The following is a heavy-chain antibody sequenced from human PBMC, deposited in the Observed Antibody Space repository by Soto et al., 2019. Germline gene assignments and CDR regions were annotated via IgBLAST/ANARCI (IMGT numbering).Heavy chain of an antibody. Sequence: EVQLVESGGGLVKPGGSLRLSCAASGFTFSSYSMNWVRQAPGKGLEWVSSISRSSYYIYYADSMKGRFTISRDNAKNSLYLQMNSLRAEDTAIYYCARVPSPTKFWPYYFDYWGQGTLVTVSS. CDR2: ISRSSYYI. D-gene: IGHD3-9*01. V-gene: IGHV3-21*01. CDR1: GFTFSSYS. CDR3: ARVPSPTKFWPYYFDY. J-gene: IGHJ4*02.